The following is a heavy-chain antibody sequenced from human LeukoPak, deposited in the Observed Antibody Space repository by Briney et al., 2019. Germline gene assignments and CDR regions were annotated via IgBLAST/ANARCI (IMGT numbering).Heavy chain of an antibody. D-gene: IGHD5-12*01. CDR3: ARDCVVCGDYKDYYFDY. Sequence: ASVKVSCKASGYTFTSYYMHWVRQAPGQGLEWMGIINPSGGSTSYAQKFQGRVTVTRDTSTSTVCMELSSLRSEDTAVYYCARDCVVCGDYKDYYFDYWGQGTLVTVSS. CDR2: INPSGGST. V-gene: IGHV1-46*01. CDR1: GYTFTSYY. J-gene: IGHJ4*02.